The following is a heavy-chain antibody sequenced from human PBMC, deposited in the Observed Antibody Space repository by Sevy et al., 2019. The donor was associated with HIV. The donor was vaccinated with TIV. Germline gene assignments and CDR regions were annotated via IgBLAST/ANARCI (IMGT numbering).Heavy chain of an antibody. CDR3: ARETDNSARWLDP. Sequence: GGSLRLSCAASGFIFNFHGMHWVRQAPGKGLEWVAFIWHDGSNKYMADSVKGRFTISRDNSKNTLFLQMNSLTVEDTAVYYCARETDNSARWLDPWGQGTLVTVSS. CDR1: GFIFNFHG. V-gene: IGHV3-30*02. J-gene: IGHJ5*02. CDR2: IWHDGSNK. D-gene: IGHD4-4*01.